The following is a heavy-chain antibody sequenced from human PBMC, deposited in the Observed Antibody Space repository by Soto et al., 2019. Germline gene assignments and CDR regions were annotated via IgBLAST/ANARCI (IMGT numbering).Heavy chain of an antibody. CDR1: GYTFTSYY. D-gene: IGHD5-18*01. Sequence: VKVSCKASGYTFTSYYMHWVRQAPGQGLEWMGIINPSGGSTSYAQKFQGRVTMTRDTSTSTVYMELSSLRSEDTAVYYCARGEVTIYYYYGMAVWGQGTTVTVSS. CDR2: INPSGGST. J-gene: IGHJ6*02. V-gene: IGHV1-46*01. CDR3: ARGEVTIYYYYGMAV.